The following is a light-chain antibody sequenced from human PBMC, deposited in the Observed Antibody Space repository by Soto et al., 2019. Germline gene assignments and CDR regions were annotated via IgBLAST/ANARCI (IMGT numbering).Light chain of an antibody. V-gene: IGLV2-14*01. CDR2: DVS. Sequence: LTQPASVSGSPGQSITISCTGTSSDVGVYNYVSWYQQHPGKAPKLMIYDVSNRPSGVSNRFSGSKSGNTASLTISGLQAEDEADYYCKSYTSSSTYVFGTGTKVTVL. J-gene: IGLJ1*01. CDR3: KSYTSSSTYV. CDR1: SSDVGVYNY.